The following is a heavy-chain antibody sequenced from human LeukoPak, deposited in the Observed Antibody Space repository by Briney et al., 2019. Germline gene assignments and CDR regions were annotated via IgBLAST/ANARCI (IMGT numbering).Heavy chain of an antibody. D-gene: IGHD5-18*01. J-gene: IGHJ4*02. CDR2: ITTSGSI. Sequence: GGSLRLSCAASGFTFSSYAMTWVRQAPGKGLEWVASITTSGSIYYADSVKGRFTVSRDNSKTTLYLQMNSLRAEDTAVYYCANGLWLQWGDYWGQGTLVTVSS. V-gene: IGHV3-23*01. CDR3: ANGLWLQWGDY. CDR1: GFTFSSYA.